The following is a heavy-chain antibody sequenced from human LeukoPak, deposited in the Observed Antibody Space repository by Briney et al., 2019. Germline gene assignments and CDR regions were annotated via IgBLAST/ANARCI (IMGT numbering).Heavy chain of an antibody. J-gene: IGHJ4*02. V-gene: IGHV1-46*01. D-gene: IGHD2-15*01. Sequence: ASVKVSCKASGYTFTSYYMHWVRQAPGQGLEWMGIINPSGGSTSYAQKFQGRVTMTRDTSTSTVYMELSSLRSGDAAVYYCAVVAATQYYFDYWGQGTLVTVSS. CDR1: GYTFTSYY. CDR2: INPSGGST. CDR3: AVVAATQYYFDY.